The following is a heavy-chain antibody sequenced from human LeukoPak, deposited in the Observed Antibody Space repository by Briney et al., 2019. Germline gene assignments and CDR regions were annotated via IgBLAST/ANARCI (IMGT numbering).Heavy chain of an antibody. CDR2: IGGGGATT. CDR3: AKSHYYDSSGYSDDFDY. V-gene: IGHV3-23*01. CDR1: GFPFSNYA. Sequence: GGSLRLSCAASGFPFSNYAMNWVRQAPGKGLDWVSTIGGGGATTYYADSVKGRFTISRDTSKNTLYLQISSLRAEDTAVYYCAKSHYYDSSGYSDDFDYWGQGTLVTVSS. J-gene: IGHJ4*02. D-gene: IGHD3-22*01.